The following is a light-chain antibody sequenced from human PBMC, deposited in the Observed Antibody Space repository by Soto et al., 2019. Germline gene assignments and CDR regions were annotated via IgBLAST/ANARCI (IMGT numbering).Light chain of an antibody. CDR3: QQYATSPLT. J-gene: IGKJ4*01. CDR2: DAS. V-gene: IGKV3-20*01. Sequence: EIVLTQSPGTLSLSPGERASLSCRASQSVAKNYLAWYQQKPGQALRLLISDASSRATGIPDRFSGSGSGTDFTLTISRVEAEDFAVYFCQQYATSPLTFGGGTKVEIK. CDR1: QSVAKNY.